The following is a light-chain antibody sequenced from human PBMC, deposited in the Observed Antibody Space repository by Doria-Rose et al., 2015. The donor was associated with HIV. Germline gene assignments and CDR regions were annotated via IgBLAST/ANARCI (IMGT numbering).Light chain of an antibody. CDR3: HQYGTSWT. J-gene: IGKJ1*01. CDR2: DGS. CDR1: QSFSSTN. Sequence: EIVMTQSPGTLSLSPGERATLSCRASQSFSSTNLAWYQQKPGQAPSLLIYDGSTRATGIPDRFSASGSGTDFTLTIKRLEPEDFALYYCHQYGTSWTFGQGTKVEI. V-gene: IGKV3-20*01.